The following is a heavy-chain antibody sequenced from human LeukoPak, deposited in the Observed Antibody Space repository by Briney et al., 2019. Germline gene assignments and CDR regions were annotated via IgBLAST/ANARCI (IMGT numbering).Heavy chain of an antibody. Sequence: SGTLSLTCTVSGGSISSGHYFWTWIRQPAGKGLEWIGRIYTSGSTNYNPSLKSRVTISVDTSKNQFSLRLSSVTAADTAVYYCARELSIAAAGIPNWFDPWGQGTLVTVSS. CDR3: ARELSIAAAGIPNWFDP. D-gene: IGHD6-13*01. CDR2: IYTSGST. CDR1: GGSISSGHYF. J-gene: IGHJ5*02. V-gene: IGHV4-61*02.